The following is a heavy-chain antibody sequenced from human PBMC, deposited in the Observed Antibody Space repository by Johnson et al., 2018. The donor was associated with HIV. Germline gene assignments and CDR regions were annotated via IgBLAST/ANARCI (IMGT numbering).Heavy chain of an antibody. V-gene: IGHV3-30*03. Sequence: VRQAPGKGLEWVAIMSYNASNKYYADSVKGRFTISRDNSKNTLCLQMNNLTSEDTAVYYCARDNTTFGGVIVPIGAFDIWGQGTMVTVSS. J-gene: IGHJ3*02. CDR3: ARDNTTFGGVIVPIGAFDI. D-gene: IGHD3-16*02. CDR2: MSYNASNK.